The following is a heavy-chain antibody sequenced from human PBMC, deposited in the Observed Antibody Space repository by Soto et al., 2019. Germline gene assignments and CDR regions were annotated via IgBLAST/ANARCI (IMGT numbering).Heavy chain of an antibody. CDR2: ISYDGSNK. CDR3: ARDWAGGRPDY. D-gene: IGHD3-10*01. V-gene: IGHV3-30*03. CDR1: GFTFSSYG. J-gene: IGHJ4*02. Sequence: QVQLVESGGGVVQPGRSLRLSCAASGFTFSSYGMHWVRQAPGKGLEWVAVISYDGSNKYYADSVKGRFTISRDNSKNTLYLQMNSLRAEDTAVYYCARDWAGGRPDYWGQGTLVTVSS.